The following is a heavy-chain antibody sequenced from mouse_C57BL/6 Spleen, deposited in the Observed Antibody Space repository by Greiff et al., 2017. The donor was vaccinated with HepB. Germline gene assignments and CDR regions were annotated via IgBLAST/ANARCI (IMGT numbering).Heavy chain of an antibody. CDR3: AKGDHWGWYFDV. J-gene: IGHJ1*03. Sequence: VQLQESDAELVKPGASVKISCKVSGYTFTDHTIHWMKQRPEQGLEWIGYIYPRDGSTKYNEKFKGKATLTADKSSSTAYMQLNSLTSEDSAVYFCAKGDHWGWYFDVWGTGTTVTVSS. D-gene: IGHD4-1*01. CDR1: GYTFTDHT. V-gene: IGHV1-78*01. CDR2: IYPRDGST.